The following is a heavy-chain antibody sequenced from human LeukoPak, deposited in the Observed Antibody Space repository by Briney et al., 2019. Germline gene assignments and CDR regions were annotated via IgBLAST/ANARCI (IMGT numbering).Heavy chain of an antibody. D-gene: IGHD3-22*01. CDR1: GFTFSDYY. Sequence: KSGGSLRLSCTASGFTFSDYYMTWIRQAPGKGLDWVSYIRSTGATTSFADSVKGRFTISRDNAKNALFLQMNALTVDDTAVYYRARVRYYQDDSGYSLPYYYYYMDVWGKGTTVTVS. CDR2: IRSTGATT. J-gene: IGHJ6*03. V-gene: IGHV3-11*04. CDR3: ARVRYYQDDSGYSLPYYYYYMDV.